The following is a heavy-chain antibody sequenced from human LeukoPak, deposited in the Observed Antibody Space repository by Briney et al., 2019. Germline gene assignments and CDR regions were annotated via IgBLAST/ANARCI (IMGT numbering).Heavy chain of an antibody. D-gene: IGHD5-18*01. Sequence: KPGGSLRLSCAASGFTFSDYYMSWIRQAPGKGLEWVSYISSSGSTIYYADSVKGRFTISRDNAKNSLYLQMNSLRAEDTAVYYCARVTLGPKHRENYYYGMDVWGQGTTVTVSS. CDR3: ARVTLGPKHRENYYYGMDV. V-gene: IGHV3-11*01. CDR1: GFTFSDYY. CDR2: ISSSGSTI. J-gene: IGHJ6*02.